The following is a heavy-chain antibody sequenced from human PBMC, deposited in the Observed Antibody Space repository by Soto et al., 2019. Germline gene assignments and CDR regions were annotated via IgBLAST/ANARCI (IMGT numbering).Heavy chain of an antibody. CDR1: GFTFGDYA. Sequence: GGSLRLSCTASGFTFGDYAMSWFRQAPGKGLEWVGFIRSKAYGGTTEYAASVKGRFTISRDDSKSIAYLQMNSLKTEDTAVYYCTPYSSGWPHLPFDYWGQGTLVTVSS. CDR3: TPYSSGWPHLPFDY. D-gene: IGHD6-19*01. V-gene: IGHV3-49*03. CDR2: IRSKAYGGTT. J-gene: IGHJ4*02.